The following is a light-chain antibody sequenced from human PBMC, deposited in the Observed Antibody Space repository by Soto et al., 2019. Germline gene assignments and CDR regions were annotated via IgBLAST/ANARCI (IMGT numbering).Light chain of an antibody. J-gene: IGKJ1*01. Sequence: DIRMTQSPSTLSASLGDRVTITCRASQCISRWLAWYQQRPGKAPKLLIYKASSLESGVPSRFSGSGSGTEFTLTISSLQPDDFATYYCQQYNSYPWTFGQGTKVDIK. V-gene: IGKV1-5*03. CDR2: KAS. CDR1: QCISRW. CDR3: QQYNSYPWT.